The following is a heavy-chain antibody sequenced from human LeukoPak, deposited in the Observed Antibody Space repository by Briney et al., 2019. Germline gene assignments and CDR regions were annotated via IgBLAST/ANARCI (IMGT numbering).Heavy chain of an antibody. D-gene: IGHD2-15*01. Sequence: PSETLSLTCAVSGGSISSNNWWIWVRQPPGKGLEWIGEINHSGSTNYNPSLKSRVAISVDTSKNQFSLKLSSVTAADTAVYYCARGRGYCSGGSCYNWFDPWGQGTLVTVSS. J-gene: IGHJ5*02. CDR1: GGSISSNNW. CDR3: ARGRGYCSGGSCYNWFDP. CDR2: INHSGST. V-gene: IGHV4-4*02.